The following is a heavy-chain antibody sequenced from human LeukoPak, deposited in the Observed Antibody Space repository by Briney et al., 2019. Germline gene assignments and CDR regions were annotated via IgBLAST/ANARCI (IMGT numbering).Heavy chain of an antibody. D-gene: IGHD2-15*01. V-gene: IGHV3-43*01. CDR1: GFTFSSYW. CDR3: AKEGVVVAAGNYYYYMDV. Sequence: GGSLRLSCAASGFTFSSYWMHWVRQAPGKGLEWVSLISWDGGSTYYADSVKGRFTISRDNSKNSLYLQMNSLRTEDTALYYCAKEGVVVAAGNYYYYMDVWGKGTTVTVSS. CDR2: ISWDGGST. J-gene: IGHJ6*03.